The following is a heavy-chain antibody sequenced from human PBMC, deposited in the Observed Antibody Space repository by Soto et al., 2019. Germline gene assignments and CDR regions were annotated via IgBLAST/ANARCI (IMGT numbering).Heavy chain of an antibody. V-gene: IGHV4-31*03. CDR1: GGSISSGGYY. CDR3: AGSFGGGAAGPFDY. D-gene: IGHD6-13*01. Sequence: QVQLQESGPGLVKPSQTLSLTCTVSGGSISSGGYYWSWIRQHPGKGLEWIGYIYYSGSTYYNPSPKRRGTQSVDTAKNQFPPELGPWAAADTAGYYCAGSFGGGAAGPFDYWGQGTLVTVSS. J-gene: IGHJ4*02. CDR2: IYYSGST.